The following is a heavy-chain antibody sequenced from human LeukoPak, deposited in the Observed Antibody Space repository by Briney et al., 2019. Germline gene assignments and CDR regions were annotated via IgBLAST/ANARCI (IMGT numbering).Heavy chain of an antibody. Sequence: PSXXXSLTCAVYGGSLNDYLWSWIRQPPGQGLEWVGEVGHSGTTKYNPSLKSRVTISVDTSKNQFSLKLTSVTAADTAVYYCARELISSRAAFDTWGQGTVVTVSS. CDR2: VGHSGTT. CDR1: GGSLNDYL. J-gene: IGHJ3*02. D-gene: IGHD3-10*01. V-gene: IGHV4-34*01. CDR3: ARELISSRAAFDT.